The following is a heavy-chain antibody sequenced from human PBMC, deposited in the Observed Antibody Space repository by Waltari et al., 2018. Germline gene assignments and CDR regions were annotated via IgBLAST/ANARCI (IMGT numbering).Heavy chain of an antibody. V-gene: IGHV4-38-2*02. CDR3: ARDLILGDTWYFDL. CDR1: GYSISSGYY. Sequence: QVQLQESGPGLVKPSETLSLTCAVSGYSISSGYYWGWIRQPPGKGLEWIGSSWHSGSTYYSPSLNRRVTLSVDTSRNQFSLKLTSLTAADTAVYFCARDLILGDTWYFDLWGRGTLVTVSS. D-gene: IGHD3-16*01. CDR2: SWHSGST. J-gene: IGHJ2*01.